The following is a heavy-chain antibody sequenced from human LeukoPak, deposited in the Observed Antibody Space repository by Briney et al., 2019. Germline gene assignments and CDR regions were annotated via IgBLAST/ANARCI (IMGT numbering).Heavy chain of an antibody. D-gene: IGHD1-26*01. CDR3: ARRMEAWELLDRGHYYYYMDV. Sequence: SETLSLTCTVSGGAIGSSSYYWGWIRQPPGMGLEWIATISSSRSTYYNPSLKSRVTISVDTSKNQFSLKVSSVTAADTAVYYCARRMEAWELLDRGHYYYYMDVWGKGTTVTVSS. V-gene: IGHV4-39*07. CDR1: GGAIGSSSYY. CDR2: ISSSRST. J-gene: IGHJ6*03.